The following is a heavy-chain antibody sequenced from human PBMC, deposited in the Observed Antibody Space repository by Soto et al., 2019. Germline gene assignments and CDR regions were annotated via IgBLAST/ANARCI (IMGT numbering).Heavy chain of an antibody. CDR3: ERDAYGKDY. CDR2: IYYSGST. D-gene: IGHD3-16*01. Sequence: PSETLSLTCTVSGGSISSYYWSWIRQPPGKGLEWIGYIYYSGSTNYNPSLKSRVTISVDTSKNQFSLKLSSVTAADTAVYYCERDAYGKDYWGQGTLVTVSS. CDR1: GGSISSYY. J-gene: IGHJ4*02. V-gene: IGHV4-59*01.